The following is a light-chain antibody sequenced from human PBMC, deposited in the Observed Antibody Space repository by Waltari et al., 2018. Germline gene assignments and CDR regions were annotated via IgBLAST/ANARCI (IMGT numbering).Light chain of an antibody. CDR3: QQYDEWPFT. CDR2: AAS. CDR1: QSVKVN. V-gene: IGKV3-15*01. J-gene: IGKJ2*01. Sequence: TVMTQSPATLSLSPGETATLSCRASQSVKVNLAWYQHQVGQTPRLLIYAASSRNTGIPGRFSGSGSGTDFTLTISSLQSEDFAVYYCQQYDEWPFTFGQGTKVDFK.